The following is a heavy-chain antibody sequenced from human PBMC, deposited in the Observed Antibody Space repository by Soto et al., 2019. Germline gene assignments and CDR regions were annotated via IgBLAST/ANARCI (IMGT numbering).Heavy chain of an antibody. V-gene: IGHV4-59*01. D-gene: IGHD6-19*01. J-gene: IGHJ4*02. CDR3: ARSVAVPGAHIDY. Sequence: QVQLQESGPGLVKPSETLSPTCSVSGGSISGSYWSWIRQSPGKGLEWLGYVYYTGSTNYSPSLRSRVSISVDTSKNEFSLRLSSVTAADTAVYFCARSVAVPGAHIDYWGQGTQVTVSS. CDR2: VYYTGST. CDR1: GGSISGSY.